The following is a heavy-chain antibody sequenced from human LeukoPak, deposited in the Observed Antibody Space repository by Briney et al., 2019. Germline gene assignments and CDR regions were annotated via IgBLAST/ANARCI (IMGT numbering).Heavy chain of an antibody. V-gene: IGHV3-30*04. Sequence: PGRSLRLSCAASGFIFSSYVMHWVRQAPGKGLEWVAVMSYDGRNKYYADSVKGRFTISRDTSKNTLYLQMNSLKTEDTAVYYCARESDLLGGSDHWGQGTLVTVSS. J-gene: IGHJ4*02. CDR2: MSYDGRNK. CDR3: ARESDLLGGSDH. CDR1: GFIFSSYV. D-gene: IGHD3-10*01.